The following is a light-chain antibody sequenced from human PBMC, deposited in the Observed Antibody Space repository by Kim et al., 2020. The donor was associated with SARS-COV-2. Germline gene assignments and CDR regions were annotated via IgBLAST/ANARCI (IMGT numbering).Light chain of an antibody. Sequence: SYELTQPPSVSVSPGQTASITCSGDNLGDKYACWYQQKPGQSPVLVIYQDNKRPSGIPERFCGSNSGNTATLTISGTQAMDEADYFCQAWDSSIYYVFGT. J-gene: IGLJ1*01. CDR1: NLGDKY. CDR2: QDN. CDR3: QAWDSSIYYV. V-gene: IGLV3-1*01.